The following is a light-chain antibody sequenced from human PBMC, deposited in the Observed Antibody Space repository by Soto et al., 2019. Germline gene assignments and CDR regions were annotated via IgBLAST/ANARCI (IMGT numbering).Light chain of an antibody. Sequence: QPVLTQSPSASASLGASVKLTCTLSSGHSRYAIAWHQQQPEKGPRYLMKLNTDGKYSRGDGIPDRFSGSSSGAERYLTISSLQSEDEADYYCQTWGTGSWVFGGGTKLTVL. CDR1: SGHSRYA. CDR3: QTWGTGSWV. V-gene: IGLV4-69*01. J-gene: IGLJ3*02. CDR2: LNTDGKY.